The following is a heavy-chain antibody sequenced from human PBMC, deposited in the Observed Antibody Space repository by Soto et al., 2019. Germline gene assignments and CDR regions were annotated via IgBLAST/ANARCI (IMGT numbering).Heavy chain of an antibody. D-gene: IGHD5-12*01. CDR3: AREREYSGYAHS. CDR1: GGSISSSSYY. V-gene: IGHV4-39*01. J-gene: IGHJ4*02. Sequence: QLQLQESGPGLVKPSETLSLTCTVSGGSISSSSYYWGWIRQPPGKGLEWIGSIYYSGSTYYNPSLKSRVTISVDTSNNQFSLKLSSVTAADTAVYYCAREREYSGYAHSWGQGTLVTVSS. CDR2: IYYSGST.